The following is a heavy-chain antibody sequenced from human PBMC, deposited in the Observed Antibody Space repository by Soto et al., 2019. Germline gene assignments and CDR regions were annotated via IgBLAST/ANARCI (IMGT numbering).Heavy chain of an antibody. J-gene: IGHJ6*02. CDR3: ARFPSRAHYFAMAV. CDR1: GGTINSGGYY. D-gene: IGHD2-2*01. CDR2: IYYSGNT. Sequence: SETLSLTCSVSGGTINSGGYYWTWIRQHPGRGLECIGYIYYSGNTYYNPSLKSRLTISLDTSENQSSMKLNSVTVADTAVYYCARFPSRAHYFAMAVWGQGTAVTV. V-gene: IGHV4-31*03.